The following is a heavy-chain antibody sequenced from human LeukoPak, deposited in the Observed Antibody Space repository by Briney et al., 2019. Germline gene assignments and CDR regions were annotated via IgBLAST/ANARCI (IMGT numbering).Heavy chain of an antibody. D-gene: IGHD5-18*01. CDR3: ARDKTRGLGYSYSKSGNYFDY. CDR2: INHSGST. J-gene: IGHJ4*02. CDR1: GGSFSGYY. Sequence: SETLSLTCAVYGGSFSGYYWSWIRQPPGKGLEWIGEINHSGSTNYNPSPKSRVTISVDTSKNQFSLKLSSVTAADTAVYSCARDKTRGLGYSYSKSGNYFDYWGQGTLVTVSS. V-gene: IGHV4-34*01.